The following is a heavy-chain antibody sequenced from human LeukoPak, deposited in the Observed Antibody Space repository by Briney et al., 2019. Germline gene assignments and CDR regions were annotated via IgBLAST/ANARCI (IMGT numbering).Heavy chain of an antibody. V-gene: IGHV4-34*11. J-gene: IGHJ4*02. D-gene: IGHD6-19*01. CDR2: MRYSGST. Sequence: SETLSLTCAVYGESFSGYYWSWIRQPPGKGLEWIGYMRYSGSTNYNPSFKSRATASVDMSKNQLSLKLSSVTAADTAVYYCASIAVRNNYFEYWGQGTLVTVSS. CDR3: ASIAVRNNYFEY. CDR1: GESFSGYY.